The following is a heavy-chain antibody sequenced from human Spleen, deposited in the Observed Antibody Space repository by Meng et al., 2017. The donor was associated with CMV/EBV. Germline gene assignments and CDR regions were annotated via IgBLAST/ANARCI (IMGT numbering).Heavy chain of an antibody. CDR1: GLTFSSYA. D-gene: IGHD3-22*01. CDR2: ISYDGSNK. CDR3: AKALYYYDTSGSDTLYYYYGMDV. J-gene: IGHJ6*02. Sequence: GESLKISCAASGLTFSSYAMHWVRQAPGKGLEWVAVISYDGSNKYYADSVKGRFTISRDNSKNTLYLQMNSLRAEDTAVYYCAKALYYYDTSGSDTLYYYYGMDVWGQGTTVTVSS. V-gene: IGHV3-30-3*01.